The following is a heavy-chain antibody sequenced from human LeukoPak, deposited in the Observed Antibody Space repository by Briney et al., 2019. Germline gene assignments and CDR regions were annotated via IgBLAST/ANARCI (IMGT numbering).Heavy chain of an antibody. CDR2: ISWNSGNI. J-gene: IGHJ4*02. Sequence: GGSLRLSCAASGFNFDDYAMHWVRQAPGKGLEWVSGISWNSGNIAYADSVKGRFTISRDSAKTSLYLQINNLRAEDTALYCCAKAHDYGDYAGFDYWGQGTLVSVSS. D-gene: IGHD4-17*01. CDR1: GFNFDDYA. CDR3: AKAHDYGDYAGFDY. V-gene: IGHV3-9*01.